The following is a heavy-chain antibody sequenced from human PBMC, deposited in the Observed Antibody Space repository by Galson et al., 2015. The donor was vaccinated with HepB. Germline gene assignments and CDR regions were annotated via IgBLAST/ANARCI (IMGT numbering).Heavy chain of an antibody. V-gene: IGHV3-48*02. CDR3: ARDGPGMEVGACFDY. D-gene: IGHD1-26*01. J-gene: IGHJ4*02. Sequence: SLRLSCAASGFTFSSYSMNWVRQAPGKGLEWVSYISSSSSTIYYADSVKGRFTISRDNAKNSLYLQMNSLRDEDTAVYYCARDGPGMEVGACFDYWGQGTLVTVSS. CDR1: GFTFSSYS. CDR2: ISSSSSTI.